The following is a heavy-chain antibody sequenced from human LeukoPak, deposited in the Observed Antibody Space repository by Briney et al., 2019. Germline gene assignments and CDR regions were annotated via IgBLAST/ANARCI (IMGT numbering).Heavy chain of an antibody. D-gene: IGHD5-12*01. V-gene: IGHV4-59*01. CDR1: GGSISSYY. Sequence: SETLSLTCSVSGGSISSYYWSWIRQPPGKGLEWIGYLFYSGNTNSNPSLKSRVTILAATSKNQFSLRLNSVTAADTAVYFCGRVRTGNTGSPEYFEDWGQGTLVTVSS. J-gene: IGHJ1*01. CDR2: LFYSGNT. CDR3: GRVRTGNTGSPEYFED.